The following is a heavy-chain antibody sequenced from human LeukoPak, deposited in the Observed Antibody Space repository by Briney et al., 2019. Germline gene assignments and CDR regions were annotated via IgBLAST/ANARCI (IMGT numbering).Heavy chain of an antibody. D-gene: IGHD6-13*01. V-gene: IGHV3-23*01. CDR2: ISGSGGST. CDR3: AGHPHIAAAGERYYYYYMDV. J-gene: IGHJ6*03. Sequence: GGSLRLSCAASGFTVSSNYMSWVRQAPGKGLEWVSAISGSGGSTYYADSVKGRFTISRDNSKNTLYLQMNSLRAEDTAVYYCAGHPHIAAAGERYYYYYMDVWGKGTTVTVSS. CDR1: GFTVSSNY.